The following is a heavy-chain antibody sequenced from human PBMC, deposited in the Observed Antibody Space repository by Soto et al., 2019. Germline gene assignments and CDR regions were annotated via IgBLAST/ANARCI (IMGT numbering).Heavy chain of an antibody. CDR1: GGSISSSSYY. CDR2: IYYSGST. D-gene: IGHD3-22*01. Sequence: SETLSLTCTVSGGSISSSSYYWGWIRQPPGKGLEWIGSIYYSGSTYYNQSLKSRVTISVDTSKNQFSLKLSSVTAADTAVYYCASFGGYYDSSGYYQAPIDYWGQGTLVTVS. V-gene: IGHV4-39*01. CDR3: ASFGGYYDSSGYYQAPIDY. J-gene: IGHJ4*02.